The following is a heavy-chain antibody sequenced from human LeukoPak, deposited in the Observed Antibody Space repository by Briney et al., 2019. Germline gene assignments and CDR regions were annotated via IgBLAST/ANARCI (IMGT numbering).Heavy chain of an antibody. CDR3: AKRYYYDSSCFDY. V-gene: IGHV3-23*01. D-gene: IGHD3-22*01. Sequence: GGSLRPSCAASGFTFSSYAMSWVRQAPGKGLEWVSAISGSGGSTYYADSVKGRFTISRDNSKNTLYLQMNSLRAEDTAVYYCAKRYYYDSSCFDYWGQGTLVTVSS. CDR1: GFTFSSYA. CDR2: ISGSGGST. J-gene: IGHJ4*02.